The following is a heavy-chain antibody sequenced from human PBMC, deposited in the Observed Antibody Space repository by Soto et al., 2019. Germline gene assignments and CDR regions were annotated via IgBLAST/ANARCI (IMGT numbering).Heavy chain of an antibody. Sequence: QITLKESGPTLVKPTQTLTLTCTFSGFSLSTSGVGVGWIRQPPGKALEWLALIYWDDDKRYSPSLRTRLTNRQDTSNNQVVLTMTNIDPADTATYFCIQSRCGGDCLQSYASHYYYGLDVWGQGTTVAVSS. CDR1: GFSLSTSGVG. CDR2: IYWDDDK. J-gene: IGHJ6*02. CDR3: IQSRCGGDCLQSYASHYYYGLDV. V-gene: IGHV2-5*02. D-gene: IGHD2-21*02.